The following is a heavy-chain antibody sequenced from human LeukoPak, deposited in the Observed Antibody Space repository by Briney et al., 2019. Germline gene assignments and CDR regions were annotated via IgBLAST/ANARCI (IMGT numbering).Heavy chain of an antibody. CDR1: GGSFSGYY. CDR2: INRSGST. V-gene: IGHV4-34*01. CDR3: ASSITAAVLDY. J-gene: IGHJ4*02. Sequence: PPETLSLTCAVYGGSFSGYYWSWIRQPPGKGLEWIGEINRSGSTNYIPSLKSRVTISVDTSKNQFSLKLSSVTAADTAVHYCASSITAAVLDYWGQGTLVTVSS. D-gene: IGHD6-13*01.